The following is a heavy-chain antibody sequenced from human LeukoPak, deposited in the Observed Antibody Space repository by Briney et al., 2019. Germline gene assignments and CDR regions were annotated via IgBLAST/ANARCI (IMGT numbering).Heavy chain of an antibody. CDR1: GFSLSTSGMC. Sequence: ESGPTLVNPTQTLTLTCTFSGFSLSTSGMCVSWIRQPPGKALEWLARIDWDDDKYYSTSLKARLTISKDTSKNQVVLTMTNMDPVDTATYYCARIGCDAIAAAGTGGYWGQGTLVTVSS. CDR3: ARIGCDAIAAAGTGGY. D-gene: IGHD6-13*01. V-gene: IGHV2-70*11. J-gene: IGHJ4*02. CDR2: IDWDDDK.